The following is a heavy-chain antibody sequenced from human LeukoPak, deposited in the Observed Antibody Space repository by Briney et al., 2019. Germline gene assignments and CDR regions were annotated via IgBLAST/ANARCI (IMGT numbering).Heavy chain of an antibody. V-gene: IGHV3-53*01. D-gene: IGHD6-19*01. Sequence: GGSLRLSCAASGFTVSNSYMSWVRQALGKGPEWVSVIYSGDSGGSTYYADSVKGRFTISRDNSKNTLYLQMNSLRAEDTAVYYCARGGPIAVGAFDIWGQGTMVTVSS. CDR2: IYSGDSGGST. CDR3: ARGGPIAVGAFDI. J-gene: IGHJ3*02. CDR1: GFTVSNSY.